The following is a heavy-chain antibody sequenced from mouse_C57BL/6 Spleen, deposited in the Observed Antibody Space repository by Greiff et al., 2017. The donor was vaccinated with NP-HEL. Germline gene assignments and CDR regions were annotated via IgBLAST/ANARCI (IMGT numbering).Heavy chain of an antibody. CDR3: ARHYGSAYWYFDV. CDR1: GYTFTSYW. D-gene: IGHD1-1*01. V-gene: IGHV1-64*01. J-gene: IGHJ1*03. CDR2: IHPNSGST. Sequence: LVESGAELVKPGASVKLSCKASGYTFTSYWMHWVKQRPGQGLEWIGMIHPNSGSTNYNEKFKSKATLTVDKSSSTAYMQLSSLTSEDSAVDYCARHYGSAYWYFDVWGTGTTVTVSS.